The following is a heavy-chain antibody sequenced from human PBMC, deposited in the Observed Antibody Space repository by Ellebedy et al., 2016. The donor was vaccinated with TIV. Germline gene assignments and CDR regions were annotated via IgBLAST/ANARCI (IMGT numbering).Heavy chain of an antibody. CDR2: VLDNGDT. V-gene: IGHV4-61*08. CDR1: GVPVTSGDSF. J-gene: IGHJ4*02. Sequence: SETLSLXXTVSGVPVTSGDSFWGWIRQPPGQGLEWIGRVLDNGDTAYNPSLSSRVTVSVDTSKNQFSLKVNSVTAADTAVYYCARGIMFGGVFDSWGQGILVTVSS. CDR3: ARGIMFGGVFDS. D-gene: IGHD3-16*01.